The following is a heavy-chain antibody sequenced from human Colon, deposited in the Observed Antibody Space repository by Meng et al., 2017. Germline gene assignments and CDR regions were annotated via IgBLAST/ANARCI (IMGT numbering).Heavy chain of an antibody. J-gene: IGHJ5*01. CDR2: INHDGNT. Sequence: LEQWGAGLLHPPEPLPLTCAVYGGSFSDNHWSWGRHPPGKGLEWLGEINHDGNTNYNPSLKSRVTISVDTSKNQFSLTLRSVTAADTAVYYCARNEIKYYFGSSNYRSYNYFDPWGQGTLVTVSS. CDR3: ARNEIKYYFGSSNYRSYNYFDP. CDR1: GGSFSDNH. V-gene: IGHV4-34*01. D-gene: IGHD3-10*01.